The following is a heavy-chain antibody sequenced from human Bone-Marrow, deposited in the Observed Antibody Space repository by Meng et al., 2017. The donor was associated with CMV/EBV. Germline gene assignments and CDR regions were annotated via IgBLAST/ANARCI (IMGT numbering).Heavy chain of an antibody. CDR3: ARGANGDLLGYYYGMEV. Sequence: ASVKVSCKASGYTFTSYGISWVRQAPGQGLEWMGWISAYNGNTNYAQKLQGRVTMTTDTSTSTAYMELRSLRSDDTAVYYCARGANGDLLGYYYGMEVWGQGTTVTVS. D-gene: IGHD1-26*01. CDR1: GYTFTSYG. J-gene: IGHJ6*02. CDR2: ISAYNGNT. V-gene: IGHV1-18*01.